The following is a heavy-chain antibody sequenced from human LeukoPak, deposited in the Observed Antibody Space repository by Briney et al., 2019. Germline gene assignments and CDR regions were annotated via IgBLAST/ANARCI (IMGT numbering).Heavy chain of an antibody. CDR2: INPNGGTT. Sequence: GASVKVSCKASGHSFSVYSIDWVRQAPGQGLEWVGTINPNGGTTSFAQKFQGRVTLTRDMSTNTVSMELRSLRPEDTAVYFCAREGGTREYNGDTWRHFFDFWGQGTLVTVSA. D-gene: IGHD4-17*01. CDR3: AREGGTREYNGDTWRHFFDF. CDR1: GHSFSVYS. V-gene: IGHV1-46*01. J-gene: IGHJ4*02.